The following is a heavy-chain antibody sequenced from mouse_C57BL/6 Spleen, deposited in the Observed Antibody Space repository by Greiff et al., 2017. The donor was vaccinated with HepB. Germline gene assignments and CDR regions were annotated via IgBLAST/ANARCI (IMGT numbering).Heavy chain of an antibody. V-gene: IGHV3-6*01. CDR3: ARDPLYYDYDRYAMDY. CDR1: GYSITSGYY. Sequence: EVKLQESGPGLVKPSQSLSLTCSVTGYSITSGYYWNWIRQFPGNKLEWMGYISYDGSNNYNPSLKNRISITRDTSKNQFFLKLNSVTTEDTATYYCARDPLYYDYDRYAMDYWGQGTSVTVSS. CDR2: ISYDGSN. D-gene: IGHD2-4*01. J-gene: IGHJ4*01.